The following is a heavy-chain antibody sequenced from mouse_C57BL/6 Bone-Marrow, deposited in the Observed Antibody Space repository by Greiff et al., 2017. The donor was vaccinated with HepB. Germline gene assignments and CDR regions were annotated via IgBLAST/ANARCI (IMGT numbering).Heavy chain of an antibody. CDR1: GFTFSDYG. CDR2: ISSGGSTI. CDR3: ARVHSDWYFDV. J-gene: IGHJ1*03. V-gene: IGHV5-17*01. D-gene: IGHD3-1*01. Sequence: EVKLVESGGGLVKPGGSLKLSCAASGFTFSDYGMHWVRQAPEKGLEWVAYISSGGSTIYYADTVKGRFTISRDNAKNTLFLQMTSLRSEDTAMYYCARVHSDWYFDVWGTGTTVTVSS.